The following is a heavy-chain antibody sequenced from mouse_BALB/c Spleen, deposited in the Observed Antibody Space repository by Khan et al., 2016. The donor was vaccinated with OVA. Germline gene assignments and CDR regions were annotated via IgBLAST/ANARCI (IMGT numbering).Heavy chain of an antibody. CDR1: GYTFTSYW. Sequence: QVQLQQSGAELVRPGASVKLSCKASGYTFTSYWINWVKQRPGQGLEWIGNIYPSDNYTNYIQNFKDKATLTVDKSSSTAYMQLSSPTSEDSAVYYCTRSIYYYGSTFDYWGQGTILTVSS. D-gene: IGHD1-1*01. CDR3: TRSIYYYGSTFDY. CDR2: IYPSDNYT. V-gene: IGHV1-69*02. J-gene: IGHJ2*01.